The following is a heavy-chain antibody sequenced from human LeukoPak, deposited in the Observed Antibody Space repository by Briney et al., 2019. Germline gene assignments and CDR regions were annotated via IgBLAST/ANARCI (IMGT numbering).Heavy chain of an antibody. D-gene: IGHD1-26*01. Sequence: ASVKVSCKDSGYTFTGNYMHWVRQAPGQGLEWMGWINPNSGGTNYAQKFQGRVTMTWDTSISTAYMELSRLKSDDTAVYYCARDLSGSYTEFDYWGQGTLVTVSS. CDR3: ARDLSGSYTEFDY. V-gene: IGHV1-2*02. CDR1: GYTFTGNY. CDR2: INPNSGGT. J-gene: IGHJ4*02.